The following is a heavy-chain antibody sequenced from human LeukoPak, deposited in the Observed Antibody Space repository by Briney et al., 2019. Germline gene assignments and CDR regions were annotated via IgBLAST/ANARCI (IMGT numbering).Heavy chain of an antibody. CDR1: GGIFSSYA. CDR2: ITPGGGT. D-gene: IGHD5-24*01. V-gene: IGHV1-2*02. Sequence: ASVKVSCKASGGIFSSYAISWVRQAPGQGLQWMGWITPGGGTNYPQKFQGRVAITWDTSITTAYMDLSRLTSDDTAVYYCARDRYGDGFAHFDYWGQGALVTVSS. J-gene: IGHJ4*02. CDR3: ARDRYGDGFAHFDY.